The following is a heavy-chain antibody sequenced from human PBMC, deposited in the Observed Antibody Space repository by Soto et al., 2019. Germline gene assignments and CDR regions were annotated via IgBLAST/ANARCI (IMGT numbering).Heavy chain of an antibody. CDR1: GGSISSYD. Sequence: PSETLSLTGTVSGGSISSYDCSWIRQPPWKGLEWIGYIYYSGSTNYNPSLKSRVTISVDTSKNQFSLKLSSVTAADTAVYYCARVPGTYYDILTGYIPNDAFDIWGQRTMVTFSS. V-gene: IGHV4-59*01. D-gene: IGHD3-9*01. CDR2: IYYSGST. CDR3: ARVPGTYYDILTGYIPNDAFDI. J-gene: IGHJ3*02.